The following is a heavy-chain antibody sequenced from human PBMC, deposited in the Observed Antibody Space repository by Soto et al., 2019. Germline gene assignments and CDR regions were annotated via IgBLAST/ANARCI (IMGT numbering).Heavy chain of an antibody. Sequence: QVQLVESRGGVVQPGRSLRLSCAASGFTFSSYAMHWVRQAPGKGLEWVAVISYDGSNKYYADSVKGRFTISRDNSKNTLYLQMNSLRAEDSAVYYCAREMATTFDYWGQGTLVTVSS. V-gene: IGHV3-30-3*01. CDR2: ISYDGSNK. CDR3: AREMATTFDY. J-gene: IGHJ4*02. D-gene: IGHD5-12*01. CDR1: GFTFSSYA.